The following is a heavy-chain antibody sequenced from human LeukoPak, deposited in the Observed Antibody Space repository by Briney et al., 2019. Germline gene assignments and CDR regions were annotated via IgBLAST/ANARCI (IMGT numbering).Heavy chain of an antibody. J-gene: IGHJ4*02. Sequence: GGSLRLSCAVSGFTVNNDYMSWVRQAPGKGLEWVSVIYSGGSTYYADSVKGRFTISRDNSKSTLYLQMNSLKAEDRAVYYCARGASLYSSDWYYPYWGQGTLVTVSS. CDR3: ARGASLYSSDWYYPY. D-gene: IGHD6-19*01. CDR1: GFTVNNDY. CDR2: IYSGGST. V-gene: IGHV3-66*02.